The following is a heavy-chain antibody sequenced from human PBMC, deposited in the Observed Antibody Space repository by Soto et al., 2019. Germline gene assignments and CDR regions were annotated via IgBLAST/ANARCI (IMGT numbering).Heavy chain of an antibody. CDR2: IWFDGSKK. Sequence: QMQLVESGGGVVQPGRSLRLSCAASGFTFRSYGIHWVRQAPGKGLEWVALIWFDGSKKYYVDSVKGRFAVSRDNSKNTLYLQMNGLRVEGTAVYYCARDRLVPYGYGMDVWGQGTTVTVSS. CDR1: GFTFRSYG. V-gene: IGHV3-33*01. D-gene: IGHD2-2*01. J-gene: IGHJ6*02. CDR3: ARDRLVPYGYGMDV.